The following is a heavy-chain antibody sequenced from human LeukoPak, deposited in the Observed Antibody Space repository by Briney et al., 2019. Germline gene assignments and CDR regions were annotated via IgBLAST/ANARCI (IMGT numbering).Heavy chain of an antibody. D-gene: IGHD1-14*01. V-gene: IGHV3-21*04. CDR1: GFTFSSYS. CDR2: ISSSSSYI. Sequence: GGSLRLSCAASGFTFSSYSMNWVRQAPGKGLEWVSSISSSSSYIYYADSVKGRFTISRDNSKNTLYLQMNSLRAEDTAVYYCAKDGAISKTGYDYWGQGTLVTVPS. CDR3: AKDGAISKTGYDY. J-gene: IGHJ4*02.